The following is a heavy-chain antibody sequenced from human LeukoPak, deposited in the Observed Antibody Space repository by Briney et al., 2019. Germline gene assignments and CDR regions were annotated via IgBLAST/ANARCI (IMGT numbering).Heavy chain of an antibody. D-gene: IGHD4-17*01. CDR2: ISGGGETT. V-gene: IGHV3-23*01. J-gene: IGHJ4*02. Sequence: GGSLRLPCAASGFTFNNYAVNWVRQAPGKGLEWVSSISGGGETTYYADSAKGRFTISRDNSQNTLYLQMNSLRAEDTAVYYCARDYADYVGYFFFDYWGQGTLVTVSS. CDR3: ARDYADYVGYFFFDY. CDR1: GFTFNNYA.